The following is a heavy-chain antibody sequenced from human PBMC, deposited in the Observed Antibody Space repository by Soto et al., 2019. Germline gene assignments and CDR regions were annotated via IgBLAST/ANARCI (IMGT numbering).Heavy chain of an antibody. CDR1: GFTFSSYA. J-gene: IGHJ6*02. Sequence: PGGSLRLSCAASGFTFSSYAMSWVRQAPGKGLEWVSAISGSGGSTYYADSVKGRFTISRDNSKNTLYLQMNSLRAEDTAVYYCAKAVAGTSYYYYYGMDVWGQGTTVTAP. D-gene: IGHD6-19*01. CDR2: ISGSGGST. CDR3: AKAVAGTSYYYYYGMDV. V-gene: IGHV3-23*01.